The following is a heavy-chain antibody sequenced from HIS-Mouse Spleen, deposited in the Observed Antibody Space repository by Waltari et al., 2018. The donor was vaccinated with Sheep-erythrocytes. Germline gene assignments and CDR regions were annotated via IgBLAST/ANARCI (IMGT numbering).Heavy chain of an antibody. CDR1: GGSISSGGYY. V-gene: IGHV4-31*03. D-gene: IGHD3-10*01. J-gene: IGHJ5*02. CDR3: ARALIITMVRGVTSNWFDP. CDR2: IYYSGST. Sequence: QVQLQESGPGLVKPSQTLSLTCTVSGGSISSGGYYWRWIRQHPGKGLEWIGYIYYSGSTYYNPSLKSRVTISVDTSKNQFSLKLSSVTAADTAVYYCARALIITMVRGVTSNWFDPWGQGTLVTVSS.